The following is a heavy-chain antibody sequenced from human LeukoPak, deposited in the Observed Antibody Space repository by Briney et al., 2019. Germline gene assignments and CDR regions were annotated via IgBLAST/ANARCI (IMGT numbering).Heavy chain of an antibody. Sequence: SETLSLTCTVSGGSISSYYWTWIRQPPGKGLEWIGCVYYSGSANYNPSLKSRVTISLDTSKNQFSLKLSSVTAADTAVYYCARQYDFWSGFFDYWGQGTLVTVSS. CDR1: GGSISSYY. CDR2: VYYSGSA. D-gene: IGHD3-3*01. V-gene: IGHV4-59*01. J-gene: IGHJ4*02. CDR3: ARQYDFWSGFFDY.